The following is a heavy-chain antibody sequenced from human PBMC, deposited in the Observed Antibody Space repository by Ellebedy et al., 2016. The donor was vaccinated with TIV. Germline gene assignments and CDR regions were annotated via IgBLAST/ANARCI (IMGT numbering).Heavy chain of an antibody. J-gene: IGHJ5*02. D-gene: IGHD3-10*01. V-gene: IGHV3-21*01. CDR2: ISGSSNYI. CDR3: TMGSS. Sequence: GESLKISCAASGFIFKTYAMNWVRQAPGKGLEWLSSISGSSNYIHYADSLKGRFTISRDNARNSPYLQLNSLGVEDTAVYHCTMGSSWGRGTLVIVSS. CDR1: GFIFKTYA.